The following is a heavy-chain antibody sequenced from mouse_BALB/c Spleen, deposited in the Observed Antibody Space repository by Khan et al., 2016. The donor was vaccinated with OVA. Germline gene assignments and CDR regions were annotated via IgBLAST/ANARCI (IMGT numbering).Heavy chain of an antibody. CDR1: GYSITSDYA. CDR2: ISYGGST. Sequence: VQLKESGPGLVKPSQSLSLTCTVTGYSITSDYAWNWIRQFPGNKLEWMGYISYGGSTNYNPALKSRISITRDTSKNQFFLQLNSVTTEDTATYYCARDGSRYNYAMDYWGQGTSVTVSS. CDR3: ARDGSRYNYAMDY. V-gene: IGHV3-2*02. J-gene: IGHJ4*01. D-gene: IGHD2-3*01.